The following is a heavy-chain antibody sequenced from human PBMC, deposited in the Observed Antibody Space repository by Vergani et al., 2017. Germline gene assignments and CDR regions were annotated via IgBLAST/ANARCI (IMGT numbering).Heavy chain of an antibody. D-gene: IGHD3-10*01. V-gene: IGHV3-23*01. CDR2: ISGSGGST. CDR1: GFPFSSYA. Sequence: EVQRLESGGGLVQPGGSLRLSCAASGFPFSSYAMSWVRPAPGKGLEWVSAISGSGGSTYYADSVKGRFTISRYNSKITLYLQMNSLRAEDTAVYYWAKPITMVRGVIILDAFDIWGQGTMVTVSS. CDR3: AKPITMVRGVIILDAFDI. J-gene: IGHJ3*02.